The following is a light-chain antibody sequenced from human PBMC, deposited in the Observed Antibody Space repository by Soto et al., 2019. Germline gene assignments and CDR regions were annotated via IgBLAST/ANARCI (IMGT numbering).Light chain of an antibody. CDR3: QQYGGSPPT. CDR1: QSVSSSY. V-gene: IGKV3-20*01. CDR2: GAS. J-gene: IGKJ1*01. Sequence: EIVFTQSPATLSLSPGERSTLSCRAIQSVSSSYLAWYQQKPGQAPRLLIYGASTRAAGIPDRFSGSGSWTDCTRTISRLEPEDFAVVFCQQYGGSPPTFCQGTKVDIK.